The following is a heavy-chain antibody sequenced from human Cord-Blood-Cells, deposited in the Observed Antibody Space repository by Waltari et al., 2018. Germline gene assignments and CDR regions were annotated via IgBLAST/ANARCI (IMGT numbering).Heavy chain of an antibody. J-gene: IGHJ5*02. Sequence: QVQLQQWGAGLLKPSETLSLTCAVYGGSFSGYYWSWIRQPPAQGLEWIGEINHSGSTNYNPSLKSRVTISVDTSKNQFSLKLSSVTAADTAVYYCARVGGKILLWFGEFAYNWFDPWGQGTLVTVSS. CDR2: INHSGST. V-gene: IGHV4-34*01. D-gene: IGHD3-10*01. CDR3: ARVGGKILLWFGEFAYNWFDP. CDR1: GGSFSGYY.